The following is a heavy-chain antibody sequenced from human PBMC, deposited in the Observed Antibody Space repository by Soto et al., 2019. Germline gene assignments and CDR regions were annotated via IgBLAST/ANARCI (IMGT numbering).Heavy chain of an antibody. CDR1: GGSISSGGYY. D-gene: IGHD2-21*02. J-gene: IGHJ6*02. CDR2: IYYSGST. Sequence: QVQLQESGPGLVKPSQTLSLTCTVSGGSISSGGYYWSWIRQHQGKGLEWIGYIYYSGSTYYNPSLKSRVTISVDTSKNQFSLKLSSVTAADTAVYYCARVCGGDCHYGMDVWRQGTTVTVSS. CDR3: ARVCGGDCHYGMDV. V-gene: IGHV4-31*03.